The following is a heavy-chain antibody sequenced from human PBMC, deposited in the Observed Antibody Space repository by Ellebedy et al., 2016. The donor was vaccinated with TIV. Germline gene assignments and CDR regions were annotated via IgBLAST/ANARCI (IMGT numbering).Heavy chain of an antibody. Sequence: GESLKISXAASGFTFSTYAMHWVRQAPGKGLEWVALMSHDGRNRYYADSVKGRFTISRDNSKNTLYLQMNSLRAEDTAVYYCARELIAVASAFDIWGQGTMVTVSS. CDR3: ARELIAVASAFDI. V-gene: IGHV3-30*04. CDR2: MSHDGRNR. CDR1: GFTFSTYA. J-gene: IGHJ3*02. D-gene: IGHD6-13*01.